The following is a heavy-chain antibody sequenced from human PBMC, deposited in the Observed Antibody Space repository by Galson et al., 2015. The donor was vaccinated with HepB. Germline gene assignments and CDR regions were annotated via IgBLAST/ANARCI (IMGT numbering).Heavy chain of an antibody. D-gene: IGHD1-20*01. CDR1: GYTFTSYG. J-gene: IGHJ4*02. CDR2: ISAYNGNT. CDR3: ARVHLLNNWNQRPYFDY. Sequence: SVKVSCKASGYTFTSYGISWVRQAPGLGLEWMGWISAYNGNTNYAQKLQGRVTMTTDTSTSTAYMELRSLRSDDTAVYYCARVHLLNNWNQRPYFDYWGQGTLVTVSS. V-gene: IGHV1-18*01.